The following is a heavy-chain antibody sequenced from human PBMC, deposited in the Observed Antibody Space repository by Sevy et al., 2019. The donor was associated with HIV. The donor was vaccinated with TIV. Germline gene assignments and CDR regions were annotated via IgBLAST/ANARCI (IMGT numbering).Heavy chain of an antibody. Sequence: SETLSLACAVYGGSFSGYYWSWIRQPPGKGLEWIGEINHSGSTNYNPSLKSRVTISVDTSKNQFSLKLSSVTAADTAVYYCARVPRYDFWSGYYRGDYYYYGMDVWGQGTTVTVSS. CDR2: INHSGST. CDR1: GGSFSGYY. V-gene: IGHV4-34*01. J-gene: IGHJ6*02. CDR3: ARVPRYDFWSGYYRGDYYYYGMDV. D-gene: IGHD3-3*01.